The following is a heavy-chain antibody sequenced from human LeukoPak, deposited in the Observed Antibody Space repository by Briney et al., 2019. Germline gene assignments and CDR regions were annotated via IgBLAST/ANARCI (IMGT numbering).Heavy chain of an antibody. CDR3: ARARITMVRGVTVTPIDY. V-gene: IGHV4-34*01. CDR1: GGSFSSSY. D-gene: IGHD3-10*01. Sequence: PSETLSLTCAVYGGSFSSSYWSWIRQPPGKGLEWIGEINHSGSTNYNPSLKSRVTISVDTSKNQFSLKLSPVTAADTAVYYCARARITMVRGVTVTPIDYWGQGTLVTVSS. CDR2: INHSGST. J-gene: IGHJ4*02.